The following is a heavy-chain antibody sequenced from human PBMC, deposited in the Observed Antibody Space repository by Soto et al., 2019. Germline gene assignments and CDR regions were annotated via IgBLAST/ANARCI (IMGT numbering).Heavy chain of an antibody. CDR3: ASSVGEYSGYDYWYFDL. D-gene: IGHD5-12*01. V-gene: IGHV4-38-2*02. CDR1: GYSISSGYY. J-gene: IGHJ2*01. Sequence: SETLSLTCTVSGYSISSGYYWGWIRQPPGKGLEWIGSIYHSGSTYYNPSLKSRVTISVDTSKNQFSLKLNSVTAADTAVYYCASSVGEYSGYDYWYFDLWGRGTLVTVSS. CDR2: IYHSGST.